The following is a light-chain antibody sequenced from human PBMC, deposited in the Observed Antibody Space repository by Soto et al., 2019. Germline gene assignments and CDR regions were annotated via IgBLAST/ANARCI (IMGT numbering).Light chain of an antibody. V-gene: IGKV1-39*01. CDR1: QAIGTF. CDR2: AAS. Sequence: DIQMTQSPSSLSTSVGDRVTITCRASQAIGTFLNWYQRKPGKAPKLLICAASSLQSGVPSRFSGSGSGTDFTLTFSGLQPDDFATYYCQQSYTIPWTFGQGTKVEI. CDR3: QQSYTIPWT. J-gene: IGKJ1*01.